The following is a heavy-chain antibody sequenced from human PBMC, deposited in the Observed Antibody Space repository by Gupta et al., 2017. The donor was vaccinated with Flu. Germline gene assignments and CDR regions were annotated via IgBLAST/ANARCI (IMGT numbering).Heavy chain of an antibody. D-gene: IGHD2-2*01. CDR1: GFTFSSYG. V-gene: IGHV3-30*03. Sequence: QVQLVESGGGVVQPGRSLRLSCAASGFTFSSYGMHWVRQAPGKGLEWVAVISYDGSNKYYADSVKGRFTISRDNSKNTLYLQMNSLRAEDTAVYYCATFLAYCSSTSCYVVPWGQGTLVTVSS. CDR2: ISYDGSNK. J-gene: IGHJ5*02. CDR3: ATFLAYCSSTSCYVVP.